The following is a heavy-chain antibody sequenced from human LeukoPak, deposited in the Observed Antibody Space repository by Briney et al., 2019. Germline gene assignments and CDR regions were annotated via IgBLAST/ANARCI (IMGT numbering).Heavy chain of an antibody. D-gene: IGHD4-17*01. J-gene: IGHJ6*03. Sequence: SETLSLTCTVSGGSISSSSYYWGWIRQPPGKGLEGIGSIYYSGSTYYNPSLKSRDTISVDTSKNQFSLKLSSVTAADTAVYYCARTIYGDYDYYYYYYMDAWGKGTTVTISS. CDR3: ARTIYGDYDYYYYYYMDA. CDR2: IYYSGST. CDR1: GGSISSSSYY. V-gene: IGHV4-39*07.